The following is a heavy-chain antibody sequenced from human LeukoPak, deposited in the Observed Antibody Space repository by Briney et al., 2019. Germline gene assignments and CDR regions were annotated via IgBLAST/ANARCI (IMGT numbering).Heavy chain of an antibody. CDR3: ARVGSGWYDYYYYYYMDV. D-gene: IGHD6-19*01. CDR2: IYHSGST. V-gene: IGHV4-38-2*02. CDR1: GDSISSGDYY. J-gene: IGHJ6*03. Sequence: SETLSLTCTVSGDSISSGDYYWGWIRQPPGKGLEWIGSIYHSGSTYYNPSLKSRVTISVDTSKNQFSLKLSSVTAADTAVYYCARVGSGWYDYYYYYYMDVWGKGTTVTVSS.